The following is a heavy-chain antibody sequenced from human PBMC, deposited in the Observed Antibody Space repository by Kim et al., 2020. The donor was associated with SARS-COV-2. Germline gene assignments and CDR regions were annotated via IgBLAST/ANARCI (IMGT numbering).Heavy chain of an antibody. CDR3: ARDIMRRWLQFEYYYGMDV. Sequence: RFTISRDNSKNTLYLKMNSLRAEDTAVYYCARDIMRRWLQFEYYYGMDVWGQGTTVTVSS. J-gene: IGHJ6*02. V-gene: IGHV3-30*01. D-gene: IGHD5-12*01.